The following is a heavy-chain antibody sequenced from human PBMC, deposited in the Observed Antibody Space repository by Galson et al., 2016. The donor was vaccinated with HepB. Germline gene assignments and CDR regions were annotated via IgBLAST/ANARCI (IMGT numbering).Heavy chain of an antibody. CDR3: ARRMATITSFDY. D-gene: IGHD5-24*01. CDR1: GFIFNSYS. V-gene: IGHV3-48*01. CDR2: TSSSNSM. J-gene: IGHJ4*02. Sequence: SLRLSCAASGFIFNSYSMNWVRQAPGKGLEWISYTSSSNSMYYADSVKGRFTISRDNAKNSLYLQMNSLRAEDTAVYYCARRMATITSFDYWGQGTLVTVSS.